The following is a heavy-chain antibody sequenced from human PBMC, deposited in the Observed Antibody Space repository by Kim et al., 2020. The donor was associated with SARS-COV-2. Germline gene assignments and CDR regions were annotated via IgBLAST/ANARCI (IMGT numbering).Heavy chain of an antibody. Sequence: GGSLRLSCAASGFTFSYYWMQWVRQAPGKGPVWVSLISSDGSIVSYADSVKGRFAISRDNAKNTLYLQMNSLRAGDTAVYYCVREGYSSSRFWGFDYWGQGTLVTVSS. J-gene: IGHJ4*02. CDR1: GFTFSYYW. D-gene: IGHD6-13*01. V-gene: IGHV3-74*01. CDR3: VREGYSSSRFWGFDY. CDR2: ISSDGSIV.